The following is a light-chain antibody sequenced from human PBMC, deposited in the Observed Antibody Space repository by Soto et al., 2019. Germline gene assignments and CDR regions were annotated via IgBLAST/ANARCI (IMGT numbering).Light chain of an antibody. J-gene: IGKJ4*01. CDR2: AAS. CDR3: QQLNSYPPT. Sequence: TQLTQSPSSLSASVGDRVTITCRASQGIRSYLAWYQQKPGTAPKLLIYAASTLESGVPSRFSGSGSGTDFTLTISSLQPEDFATYYCQQLNSYPPTFGGGTKVDI. CDR1: QGIRSY. V-gene: IGKV1-9*01.